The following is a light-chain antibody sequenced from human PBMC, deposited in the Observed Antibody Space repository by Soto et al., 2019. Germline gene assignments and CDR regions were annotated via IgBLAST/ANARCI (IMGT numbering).Light chain of an antibody. CDR3: SSCTTSRTLV. CDR1: SSDVGGYNY. J-gene: IGLJ1*01. Sequence: QSALTQPASVSGSPGQSITISCTGTSSDVGGYNYVSWYQQHPGKVPKLMIFEVSNRPSGVSNRFSGSKSGNTASLTISGLQAEDEADYYCSSCTTSRTLVFGPGTKLTVL. V-gene: IGLV2-14*01. CDR2: EVS.